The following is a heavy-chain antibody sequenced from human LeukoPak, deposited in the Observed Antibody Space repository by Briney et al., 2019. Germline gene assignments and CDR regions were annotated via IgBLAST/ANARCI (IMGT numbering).Heavy chain of an antibody. Sequence: SQTLSLTCTVSGGSISSGSYYWSWIRQPAGKGLEWIGRIYTSGSTNYNPSLKSRVTISVDTSKNQFSLKLSSVTAADTAVYYCATGTNRGYYYYYMDVWGKGTTVTVSS. J-gene: IGHJ6*03. CDR3: ATGTNRGYYYYYMDV. V-gene: IGHV4-61*02. CDR1: GGSISSGSYY. D-gene: IGHD1-7*01. CDR2: IYTSGST.